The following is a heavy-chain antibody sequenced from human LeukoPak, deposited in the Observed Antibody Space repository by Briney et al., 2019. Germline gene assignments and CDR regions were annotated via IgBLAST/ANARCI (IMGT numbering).Heavy chain of an antibody. D-gene: IGHD1-26*01. Sequence: GGPLRLSCAASGFTYSSHAMSWLRQPPGKGREGLAVIWYIARGKYYGAYRKRRFPISRAESKNTLYLEMDRMRVEDTAVYFCAKPTRGGGGSFLIDHWGQGTLVTVSS. CDR1: GFTYSSHA. J-gene: IGHJ4*02. CDR3: AKPTRGGGGSFLIDH. V-gene: IGHV3-33*03. CDR2: IWYIARGK.